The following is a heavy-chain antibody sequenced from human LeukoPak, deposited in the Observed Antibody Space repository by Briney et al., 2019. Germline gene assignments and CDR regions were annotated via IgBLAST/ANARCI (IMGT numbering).Heavy chain of an antibody. CDR2: ISQDGREK. V-gene: IGHV3-7*03. Sequence: GGSLRLSCAASAGFTFSDYWMNWVRQAPGKGLEWVAIISQDGREKLYVDSVKGRFTISRDNAKSSLYLQISSLRAEDTAVYYCVGGIGWQPDYWGQGTLVTASS. D-gene: IGHD6-19*01. CDR3: VGGIGWQPDY. J-gene: IGHJ4*02. CDR1: AGFTFSDYW.